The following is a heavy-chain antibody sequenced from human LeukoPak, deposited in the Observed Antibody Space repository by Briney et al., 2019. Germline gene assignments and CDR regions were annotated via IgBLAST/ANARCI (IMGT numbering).Heavy chain of an antibody. J-gene: IGHJ6*02. V-gene: IGHV3-9*01. CDR1: GFIFDDYA. D-gene: IGHD3-10*01. CDR3: AKGAFGGSGTKRWVYHGMDV. CDR2: ISWNSDII. Sequence: LRLSCAASGFIFDDYAMHWVRQAPGKGLEWVSGISWNSDIIGYADSVKGRFTISRDNAKNSLYLQMNSLRAEDTALYYCAKGAFGGSGTKRWVYHGMDVWGQGTTVTVSS.